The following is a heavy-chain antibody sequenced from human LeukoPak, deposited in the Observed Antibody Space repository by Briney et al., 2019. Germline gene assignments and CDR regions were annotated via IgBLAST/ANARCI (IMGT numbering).Heavy chain of an antibody. Sequence: TLSLTCAVSGGSISSGGYSWSWIRQPPGKGLEWIAYIFHSGSTYYNPSLKSRVTISVDRSKNQFSLKLSSVTAADTAVYYCARGADSNYDILTGYSRTYFDYWGQGTLVT. V-gene: IGHV4-30-2*01. D-gene: IGHD3-9*01. CDR3: ARGADSNYDILTGYSRTYFDY. J-gene: IGHJ4*02. CDR2: IFHSGST. CDR1: GGSISSGGYS.